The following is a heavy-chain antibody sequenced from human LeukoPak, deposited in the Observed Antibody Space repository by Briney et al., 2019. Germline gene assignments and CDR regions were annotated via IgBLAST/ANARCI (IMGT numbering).Heavy chain of an antibody. V-gene: IGHV4-34*01. CDR1: GGSFSGYY. CDR3: ASDSISMNAFDA. J-gene: IGHJ3*01. CDR2: INHSGST. Sequence: NPSETLSLTCAVYGGSFSGYYWSWIRQPPGKGLEWIGEINHSGSTNYNPSLKSRVTISVDTSKNQFSLKLSSVTAADTAVYYCASDSISMNAFDAWGQGTMVTVSS. D-gene: IGHD3-22*01.